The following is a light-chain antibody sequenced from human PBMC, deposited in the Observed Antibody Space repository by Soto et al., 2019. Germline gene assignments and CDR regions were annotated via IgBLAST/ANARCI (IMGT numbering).Light chain of an antibody. CDR3: QQYHKSPRT. CDR1: QTVGGDY. Sequence: EIVLTQSPGTLSLSPGERTTISCRASQTVGGDYLAWYQQKPGQAPRLLIYGAFNRAAGTPDRFSGSGSGTDFTLTITRLEPEDFAVYYCQQYHKSPRTFGQGTKV. V-gene: IGKV3-20*01. J-gene: IGKJ1*01. CDR2: GAF.